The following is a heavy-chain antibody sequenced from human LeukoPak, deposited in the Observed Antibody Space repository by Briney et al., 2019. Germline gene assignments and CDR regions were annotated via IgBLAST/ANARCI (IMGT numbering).Heavy chain of an antibody. CDR3: ARDLAPANYGDLEPLDS. D-gene: IGHD4-17*01. Sequence: GGSLRLSCAASGFTFSDYYMSWIRQAPGKGLEWVSYISSSSSYTNYADSVMGRFTISRDNSKNRLYLQMNSLRPEDTAVYYCARDLAPANYGDLEPLDSWGQGTLVTVSS. CDR2: ISSSSSYT. V-gene: IGHV3-11*06. J-gene: IGHJ4*02. CDR1: GFTFSDYY.